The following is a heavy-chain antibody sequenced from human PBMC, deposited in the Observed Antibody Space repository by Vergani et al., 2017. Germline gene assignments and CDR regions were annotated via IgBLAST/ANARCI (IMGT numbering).Heavy chain of an antibody. V-gene: IGHV3-23*01. CDR3: AITSTYDSSGYYY. J-gene: IGHJ4*02. D-gene: IGHD3-22*01. Sequence: EVQLLESGGGLVQPGGSLRLSCAASGFTFSSYAMSWVRQAPGKGLEWVSAISGSGGSTYYADSVKGRFTISRDNSKNTLYLQMNSLRAEDTAVYYCAITSTYDSSGYYYWGQGTLVTVSS. CDR2: ISGSGGST. CDR1: GFTFSSYA.